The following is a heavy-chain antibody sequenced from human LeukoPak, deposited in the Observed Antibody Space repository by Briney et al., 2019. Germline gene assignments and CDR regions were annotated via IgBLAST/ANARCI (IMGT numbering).Heavy chain of an antibody. J-gene: IGHJ4*02. V-gene: IGHV1-2*02. CDR2: INPNTGDT. Sequence: GASVKVSCKASGYTFTCYHMHWVRQAPGQGLEWMGWINPNTGDTNYAQKFRGRVTMTRDTSISTAYMELSRLRSDDTAVFYCAREEVIAAAGPTLDYWGQGALVTVSS. CDR1: GYTFTCYH. CDR3: AREEVIAAAGPTLDY. D-gene: IGHD6-13*01.